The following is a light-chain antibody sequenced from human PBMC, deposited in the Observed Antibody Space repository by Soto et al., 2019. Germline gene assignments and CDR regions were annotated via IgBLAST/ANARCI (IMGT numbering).Light chain of an antibody. J-gene: IGKJ3*01. Sequence: DLQMTQSPSTLSASVGDRVTITCRASQSISSWLAWYQQKPGKAPKFLIYDASSLESGVPSRFSGSGSGTEFTLTISSLQPDDFATYYCQQYNSYPFTFGPGTKVDIK. CDR2: DAS. V-gene: IGKV1-5*01. CDR1: QSISSW. CDR3: QQYNSYPFT.